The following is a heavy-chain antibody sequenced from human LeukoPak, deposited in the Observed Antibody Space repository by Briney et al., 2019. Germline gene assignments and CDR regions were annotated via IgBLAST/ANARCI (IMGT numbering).Heavy chain of an antibody. J-gene: IGHJ4*02. Sequence: GGSLRLSCAASGFTFSSYSMNWVRQAPGKGLEWVSSISSSSSYIYYADSVKGRFTISRDNAKNSLYLQMNSLRAEDTAVYYCAREPWAGDGYNYPDYWGQGTLVTVSS. CDR2: ISSSSSYI. CDR3: AREPWAGDGYNYPDY. D-gene: IGHD5-24*01. CDR1: GFTFSSYS. V-gene: IGHV3-21*01.